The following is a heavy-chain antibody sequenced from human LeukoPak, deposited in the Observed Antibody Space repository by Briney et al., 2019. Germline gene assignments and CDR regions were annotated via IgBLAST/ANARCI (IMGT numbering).Heavy chain of an antibody. CDR3: ARGGDGYYDSSGYRPYDAFDI. J-gene: IGHJ3*02. D-gene: IGHD3-22*01. Sequence: SETLSLTCTVSGYSINSGYYWVWIRQPPGKGLEWIGSIYRSGSTNYNPSLKSRVTISVDTSKNQFSLKLSSVTAADTAVYYCARGGDGYYDSSGYRPYDAFDIWGQGTMVTVSS. V-gene: IGHV4-38-2*02. CDR1: GYSINSGYY. CDR2: IYRSGST.